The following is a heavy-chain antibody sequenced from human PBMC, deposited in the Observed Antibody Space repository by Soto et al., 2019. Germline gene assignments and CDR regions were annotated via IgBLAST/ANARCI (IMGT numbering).Heavy chain of an antibody. J-gene: IGHJ6*02. CDR3: ARTYYYDSSGYYLAYYYYYGMDV. V-gene: IGHV3-74*01. D-gene: IGHD3-22*01. CDR1: GFTFDYYW. Sequence: GGSLRLSCAASGFTFDYYWMHWVRQAPGKGLVWVSRVHSGGTTTTYADSVKGRFTISRDNARNTVSLQMSSLRAEDTAVYYCARTYYYDSSGYYLAYYYYYGMDVWGQGTTVTVSS. CDR2: VHSGGTTT.